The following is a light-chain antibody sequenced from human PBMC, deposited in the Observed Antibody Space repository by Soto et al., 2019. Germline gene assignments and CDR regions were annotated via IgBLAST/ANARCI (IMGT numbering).Light chain of an antibody. CDR2: DAS. V-gene: IGKV1-5*01. J-gene: IGKJ4*01. CDR3: QQYNTYSSLT. CDR1: QSISSW. Sequence: DIQMTQSPSTLSASVGDRVTITCRASQSISSWLAWYQQKLGRVPRLLIYDASSLESGVPSRFSGSGYGTEFTLTISSLQPDDFATYYCQQYNTYSSLTFGGGTKVEIK.